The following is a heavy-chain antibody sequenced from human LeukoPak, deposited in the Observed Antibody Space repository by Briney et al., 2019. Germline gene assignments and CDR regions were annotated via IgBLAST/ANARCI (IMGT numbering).Heavy chain of an antibody. V-gene: IGHV4-4*07. CDR1: GGSISSYY. D-gene: IGHD3-3*01. CDR3: ARDGSTIFGVVISYYFDY. CDR2: IYTSGST. J-gene: IGHJ4*02. Sequence: PSQTLSLTCTVSGGSISSYYWSWIRQPAGKGLEWIGRIYTSGSTNYNPSLKSRVTMSVDTSKNQFSLKLSSVTAADTAVYYCARDGSTIFGVVISYYFDYWGQGTLVTVSS.